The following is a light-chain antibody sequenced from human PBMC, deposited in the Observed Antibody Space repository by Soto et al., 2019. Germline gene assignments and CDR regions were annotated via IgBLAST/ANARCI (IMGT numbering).Light chain of an antibody. CDR1: QSISSY. Sequence: DIQMTQSPSSLSASVGDRVPITCRASQSISSYLNWYQQKPGKAPKLLNYAASSLPSGRPSRFSCSASGTDFPLTISSLQPEDFATYYCQQSYSTPRTFGQGTKLEIK. CDR2: AAS. J-gene: IGKJ2*01. CDR3: QQSYSTPRT. V-gene: IGKV1-39*01.